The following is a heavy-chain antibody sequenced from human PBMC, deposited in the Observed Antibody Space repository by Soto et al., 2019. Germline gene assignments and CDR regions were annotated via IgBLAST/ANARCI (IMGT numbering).Heavy chain of an antibody. CDR2: IYTSGST. CDR3: AGDRWFGEFNWFDP. J-gene: IGHJ5*02. D-gene: IGHD3-10*01. CDR1: GGSISSYY. Sequence: SETLSLTCTVSGGSISSYYWSWIRQPAGKGLEWIGRIYTSGSTNYNPSLKSRVTMSVDTSKNQFSLKLSSVTAADTAVYYCAGDRWFGEFNWFDPWGQGTLVTVSS. V-gene: IGHV4-4*07.